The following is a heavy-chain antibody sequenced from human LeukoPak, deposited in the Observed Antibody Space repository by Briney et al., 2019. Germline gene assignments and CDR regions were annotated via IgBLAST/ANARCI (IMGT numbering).Heavy chain of an antibody. CDR1: GGSISSYY. Sequence: SETLSLTCTVSGGSISSYYWSWIRQPPGKGLEWIGYIYYSGSTNYNPSLKSRVTISVDTSKNQFSLKLSSVTAADTAVYYCARLNYDFWSGYIFDYWGQGTLVTVSS. CDR2: IYYSGST. D-gene: IGHD3-3*01. CDR3: ARLNYDFWSGYIFDY. V-gene: IGHV4-59*01. J-gene: IGHJ4*02.